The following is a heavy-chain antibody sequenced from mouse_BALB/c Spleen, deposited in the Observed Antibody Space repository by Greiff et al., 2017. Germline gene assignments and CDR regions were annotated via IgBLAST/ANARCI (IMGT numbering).Heavy chain of an antibody. J-gene: IGHJ3*01. V-gene: IGHV5-12-2*01. D-gene: IGHD1-2*01. CDR2: ISNGGGST. CDR1: GFTFSSYT. CDR3: ARQATATFAY. Sequence: EVKLMESGGGLVQPGGSLKLSCAASGFTFSSYTMSWVRQTPEKRLEWVAYISNGGGSTYYPDTVKGRFTISRDNAKNTLYLQMSSLKSEDTAMYYCARQATATFAYWGQGTLVTVSA.